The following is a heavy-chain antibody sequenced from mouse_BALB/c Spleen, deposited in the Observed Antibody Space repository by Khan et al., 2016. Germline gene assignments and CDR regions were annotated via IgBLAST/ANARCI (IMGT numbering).Heavy chain of an antibody. J-gene: IGHJ3*01. Sequence: VQLQQSGAELVKPGASVKLSCTASGFNIKDTYMHWVKQRPEQGLEWIGRIDPANGNTKYGPKFQGKATITADTSSNTAYLQLSSLTSEDTAVYDCARSPYDYDVGFAYWGQGTLVTVSA. V-gene: IGHV14-3*02. CDR3: ARSPYDYDVGFAY. CDR2: IDPANGNT. CDR1: GFNIKDTY. D-gene: IGHD2-4*01.